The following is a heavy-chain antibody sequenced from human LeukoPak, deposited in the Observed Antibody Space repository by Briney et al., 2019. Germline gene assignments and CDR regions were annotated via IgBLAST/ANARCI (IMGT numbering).Heavy chain of an antibody. CDR2: ISGSDGST. V-gene: IGHV3-23*01. CDR1: GFTFSSYA. D-gene: IGHD5-18*01. J-gene: IGHJ6*03. Sequence: PGGPLRLSCAASGFTFSSYAMSWVRQAPGKGLEWVSGISGSDGSTNYADSVKGRFTISRENSKNTLYLQMNSLRAEDTAVYYCAGRTADQDYYMDVWGKGTTVTISS. CDR3: AGRTADQDYYMDV.